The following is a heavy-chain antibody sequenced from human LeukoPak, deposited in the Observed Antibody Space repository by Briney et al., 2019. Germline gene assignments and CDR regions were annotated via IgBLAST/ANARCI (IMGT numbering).Heavy chain of an antibody. CDR2: ISAYNGNT. CDR1: GYTFTSYG. Sequence: ASVKVSCKASGYTFTSYGINWVRQAPGQGLEWMGWISAYNGNTNYAQKLQGRVTMTTDTSTSTAYMELRSLRSDDTAVYYCAREYCSSTSCYPDIWGQGTMVTVSS. J-gene: IGHJ3*02. V-gene: IGHV1-18*01. D-gene: IGHD2-2*01. CDR3: AREYCSSTSCYPDI.